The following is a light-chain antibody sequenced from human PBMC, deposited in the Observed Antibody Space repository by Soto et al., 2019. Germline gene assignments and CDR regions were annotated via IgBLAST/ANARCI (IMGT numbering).Light chain of an antibody. CDR3: SSYSISTAYL. V-gene: IGLV2-14*01. Sequence: QSALTQPASVSGSPGQSITISCTGTSSDVGGYDYVSWYQLHPGKAPKLMVFEVSSRPSGVSYRFPGSKSGNTASLTISGLQAEDEADYFCSSYSISTAYLFGTGTKVTVL. CDR2: EVS. J-gene: IGLJ1*01. CDR1: SSDVGGYDY.